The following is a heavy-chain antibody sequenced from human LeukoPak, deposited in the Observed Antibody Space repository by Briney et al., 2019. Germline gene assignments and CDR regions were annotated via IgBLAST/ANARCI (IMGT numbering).Heavy chain of an antibody. D-gene: IGHD4-23*01. CDR1: GGSTSSSSYY. CDR3: ARHVGTPGGSEYFDY. V-gene: IGHV4-39*01. J-gene: IGHJ4*02. Sequence: KPSETLSLTCTVSGGSTSSSSYYWGWIRQPPGKGLEWIGSIYYSGSTYYNPSLKSRVAISVDTSKNQFSLKLSSVTATDTAVYYCARHVGTPGGSEYFDYWGQGTLVTVSS. CDR2: IYYSGST.